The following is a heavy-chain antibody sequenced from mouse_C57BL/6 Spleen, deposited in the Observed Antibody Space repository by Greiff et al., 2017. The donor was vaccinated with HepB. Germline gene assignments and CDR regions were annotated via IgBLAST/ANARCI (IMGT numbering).Heavy chain of an antibody. CDR1: GYAFSSSW. D-gene: IGHD1-1*01. V-gene: IGHV1-82*01. CDR2: IYPGDGDT. Sequence: RKESGPELVKPGASVKISCKASGYAFSSSWMNWVKQRPGKGLEWIGRIYPGDGDTNYNGKFKGKATLTADKSSSTAYMQLSSLTSEDSAVYFCAPHYYGSSFFAYWGQGTLVTVSA. J-gene: IGHJ3*01. CDR3: APHYYGSSFFAY.